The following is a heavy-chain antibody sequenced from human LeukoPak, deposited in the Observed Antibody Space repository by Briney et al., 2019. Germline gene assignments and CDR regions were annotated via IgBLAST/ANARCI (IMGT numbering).Heavy chain of an antibody. J-gene: IGHJ4*02. CDR3: ASTHGIYDSSGYLDY. D-gene: IGHD3-22*01. CDR1: GFTFNNYA. Sequence: GGSLRLSCAASGFTFNNYAMHWVRQAPGKGLEWVAVISYDGSNKYYADSVKGRFTISRDNSKNTLYLKMNSLRAEDTAVYYCASTHGIYDSSGYLDYWGQGTLVTVSS. V-gene: IGHV3-30-3*01. CDR2: ISYDGSNK.